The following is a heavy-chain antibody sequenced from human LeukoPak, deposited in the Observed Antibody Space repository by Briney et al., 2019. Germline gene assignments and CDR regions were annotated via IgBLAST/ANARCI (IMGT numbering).Heavy chain of an antibody. D-gene: IGHD3-10*01. CDR3: ARAGRDDGSGSYYARPYYYYYLDV. V-gene: IGHV3-23*01. J-gene: IGHJ6*03. CDR2: ISGSGGST. Sequence: GGSLRLSCAASGFTFSSYAMSWVRQAPGKGLEWVSAISGSGGSTYYADSVKGRFTISRDNSKNTLYLQMNSLRAEDTAVYYCARAGRDDGSGSYYARPYYYYYLDVWGKGTTVTISS. CDR1: GFTFSSYA.